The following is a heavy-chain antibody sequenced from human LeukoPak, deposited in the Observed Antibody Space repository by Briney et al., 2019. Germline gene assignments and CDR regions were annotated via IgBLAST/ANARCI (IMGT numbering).Heavy chain of an antibody. CDR3: ARSHGLY. Sequence: PSETLSLTCTVSADSFSGYLWAWIRQPPGKGLEWIGYVSDSGSTKYNPSLKSRPSISLDTAKNQFSLKLRSVTAADTAVYYCARSHGLYWGQGTLVTVSS. J-gene: IGHJ4*02. V-gene: IGHV4-59*01. CDR1: ADSFSGYL. CDR2: VSDSGST.